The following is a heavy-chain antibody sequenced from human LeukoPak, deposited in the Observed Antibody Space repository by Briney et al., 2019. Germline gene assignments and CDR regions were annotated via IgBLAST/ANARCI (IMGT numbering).Heavy chain of an antibody. J-gene: IGHJ4*02. CDR2: INPNGGGT. V-gene: IGHV1-2*02. CDR1: GYTFTGYY. CDR3: ARTHNFEY. Sequence: PGASVKVSCKASGYTFTGYYMHWVRQAPGQGLEWMGWINPNGGGTLYAQNFQGRVTMTRDTSISTAYMELSSLTSDDTAVYYCARTHNFEYWGQGTLVTVSS.